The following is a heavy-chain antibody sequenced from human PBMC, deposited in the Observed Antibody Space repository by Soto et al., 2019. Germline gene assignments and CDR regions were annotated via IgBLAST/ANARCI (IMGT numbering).Heavy chain of an antibody. Sequence: SQTLSLTCTVSGGSISSDYWSWIRQPPGKGLEWIGYSHNSGSTDYNPSLKSRVTISVDTSRNEFSLKLRSVTAADTAVYYCARGGWYEDHWGQGTLVTVSS. J-gene: IGHJ4*02. D-gene: IGHD6-19*01. V-gene: IGHV4-59*08. CDR1: GGSISSDY. CDR3: ARGGWYEDH. CDR2: SHNSGST.